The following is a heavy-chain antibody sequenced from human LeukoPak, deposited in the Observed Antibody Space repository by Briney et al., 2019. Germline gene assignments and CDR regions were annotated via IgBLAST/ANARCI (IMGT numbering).Heavy chain of an antibody. CDR3: AGSMVATSHWYFDL. Sequence: SVKVSCKASGGTFSSYAICWVRQAPGQGLEWMGGIIPIFATANYAQKFQGRVTITVDESTSTAYMELTSLRSEDTAVYYCAGSMVATSHWYFDLWGRGTLVAVSS. CDR1: GGTFSSYA. D-gene: IGHD5-12*01. V-gene: IGHV1-69*13. CDR2: IIPIFATA. J-gene: IGHJ2*01.